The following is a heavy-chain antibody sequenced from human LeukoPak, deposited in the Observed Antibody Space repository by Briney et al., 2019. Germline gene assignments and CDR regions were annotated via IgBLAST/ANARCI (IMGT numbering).Heavy chain of an antibody. CDR2: ISGSGHKT. J-gene: IGHJ4*02. CDR1: GFNFSDYH. CDR3: ARDNYDSSGYPY. V-gene: IGHV3-11*04. D-gene: IGHD3-22*01. Sequence: GGSLRLSCAASGFNFSDYHMTWIRQAPGKGLEWVSYISGSGHKTYYADSVKGRFTISRDNAKNSLYLQMNSLRAEDTAVYNCARDNYDSSGYPYWGQGTLVTVSS.